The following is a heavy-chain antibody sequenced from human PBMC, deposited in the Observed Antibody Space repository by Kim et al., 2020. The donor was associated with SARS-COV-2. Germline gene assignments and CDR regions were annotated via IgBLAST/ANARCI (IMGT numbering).Heavy chain of an antibody. D-gene: IGHD4-17*01. V-gene: IGHV4-31*03. J-gene: IGHJ3*02. CDR2: IYYSGST. CDR3: ARDIESAVTTRAFDI. CDR1: GGSISSGGYY. Sequence: SETLSLTCTVSGGSISSGGYYWSWIRQHPGKGLEWIGYIYYSGSTYYNPSLKSRVTISVDTSKNQFSLKLSSVTAADTAVYYCARDIESAVTTRAFDIWGQGTMVTVSS.